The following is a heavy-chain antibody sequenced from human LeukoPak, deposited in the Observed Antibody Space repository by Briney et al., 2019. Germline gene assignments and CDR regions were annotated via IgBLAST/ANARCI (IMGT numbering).Heavy chain of an antibody. CDR2: IWYDGSNK. J-gene: IGHJ6*02. V-gene: IGHV3-33*01. CDR3: ARSGSEQNYYYYGMDV. CDR1: GFAFSSYG. Sequence: PGGSLRLSCAASGFAFSSYGMHWVRQAPGKGLEWVAVIWYDGSNKYYADSVKGRFTISRDNSKNTLYLQMNSLRAEDTAVYYCARSGSEQNYYYYGMDVWGQGTTVTVSS. D-gene: IGHD3-10*01.